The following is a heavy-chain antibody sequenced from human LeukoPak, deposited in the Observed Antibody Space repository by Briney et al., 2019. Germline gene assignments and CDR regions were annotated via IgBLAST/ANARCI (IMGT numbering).Heavy chain of an antibody. CDR2: IYYSGST. CDR3: ASLGGYSYGGGFDY. Sequence: SETLSLTCAVSGGSVSSGNYYWSWIRQPPGKGLEWIGYIYYSGSTNYNPSLKSRVTTSVDTSKNQFSLKLSSVTAADTAVYYCASLGGYSYGGGFDYWGQGTLVTVSS. D-gene: IGHD5-18*01. J-gene: IGHJ4*02. CDR1: GGSVSSGNYY. V-gene: IGHV4-61*01.